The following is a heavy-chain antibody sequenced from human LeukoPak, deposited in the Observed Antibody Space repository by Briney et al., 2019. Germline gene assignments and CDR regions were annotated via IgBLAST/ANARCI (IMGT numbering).Heavy chain of an antibody. J-gene: IGHJ4*02. Sequence: PSETLSLTCAVYGGSFSGYYWSWIRQPPGKGLEWIGEINHSGSTNYNPSLKSRVTISVDTSKNQFSLKLSSVTAADTAVYYCARTGWSSGWYDYWGQGTLVTVSS. CDR2: INHSGST. V-gene: IGHV4-34*01. D-gene: IGHD6-19*01. CDR1: GGSFSGYY. CDR3: ARTGWSSGWYDY.